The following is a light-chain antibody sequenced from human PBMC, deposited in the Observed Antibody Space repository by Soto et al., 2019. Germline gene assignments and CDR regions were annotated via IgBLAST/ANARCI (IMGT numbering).Light chain of an antibody. V-gene: IGKV3-15*01. CDR1: QSVSSN. CDR2: GAS. CDR3: QQYNNWPLT. Sequence: EIVMTQSPATLSVSPGERATLSCRASQSVSSNLAWYQQKPGQAPRLLIYGASTRATGIPARFSGSGSGTEFNLTISSLQSKSVAVYYCQQYNNWPLTFGQGTRLESK. J-gene: IGKJ5*01.